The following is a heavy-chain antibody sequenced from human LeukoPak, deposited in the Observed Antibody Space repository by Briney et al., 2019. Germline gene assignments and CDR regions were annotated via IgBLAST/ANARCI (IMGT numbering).Heavy chain of an antibody. CDR1: GGSISGSSYY. J-gene: IGHJ4*02. CDR2: IYYSGST. D-gene: IGHD5-18*01. V-gene: IGHV4-39*01. CDR3: ARRVWGAAMVNY. Sequence: SETLSLTCTASGGSISGSSYYWGWVPQPPGKGLDRIGSIYYSGSTYYNPSLKSRVTISVDTSKNQFSLKLSSVTAADTAVYYCARRVWGAAMVNYWGQGTLVTVSS.